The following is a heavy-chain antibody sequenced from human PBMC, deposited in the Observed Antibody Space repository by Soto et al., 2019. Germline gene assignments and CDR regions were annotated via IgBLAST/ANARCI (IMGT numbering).Heavy chain of an antibody. CDR3: GSVRPSGYVLS. J-gene: IGHJ5*02. Sequence: PSETLSLTCTVSGGSLSSYYWTWIRQSPGKGLEWIGYVYFSGNTNYNPSLKSRVTILIDTSKNQFSLGLASVTAADTAFYYCGSVRPSGYVLSWGQGTLVTVSS. V-gene: IGHV4-59*01. CDR2: VYFSGNT. CDR1: GGSLSSYY. D-gene: IGHD6-25*01.